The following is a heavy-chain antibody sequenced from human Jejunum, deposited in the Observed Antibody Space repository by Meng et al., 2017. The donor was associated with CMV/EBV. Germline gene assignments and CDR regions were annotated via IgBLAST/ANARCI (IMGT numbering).Heavy chain of an antibody. D-gene: IGHD1-26*01. CDR2: SSSSGYSI. Sequence: CVGSGFTFSDFYMSWIRQAPGKGLEWVSYSSSSGYSIYYAESVKGRFTISRDNAKNSLYLQMNSLRAEDTAVYYCVGLPKSGHWHFDLWGRGTLVTVSS. V-gene: IGHV3-11*04. CDR1: GFTFSDFY. J-gene: IGHJ2*01. CDR3: VGLPKSGHWHFDL.